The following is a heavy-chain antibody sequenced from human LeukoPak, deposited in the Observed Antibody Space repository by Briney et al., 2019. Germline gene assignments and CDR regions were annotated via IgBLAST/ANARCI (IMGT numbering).Heavy chain of an antibody. CDR2: ISSSSSYI. CDR1: GFTFSSYS. CDR3: ARLPLNGMDV. D-gene: IGHD1-26*01. J-gene: IGHJ6*02. V-gene: IGHV3-21*01. Sequence: GALRLSCAASGFTFSSYSMNWVRQAPGKGLEWVSSISSSSSYIYYADSVKGRFTISRDNAKNSLYLQMNSLRAEDTAVYYCARLPLNGMDVWGQGTTVTVSS.